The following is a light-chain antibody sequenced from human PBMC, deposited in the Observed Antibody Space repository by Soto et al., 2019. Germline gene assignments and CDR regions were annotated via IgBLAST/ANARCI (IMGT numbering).Light chain of an antibody. CDR3: SSYTSSSVV. J-gene: IGLJ2*01. Sequence: QSVLTQPASVSASPGQSITISCTGTSSDVGGYNYVSWYQQHPGKAPKLMIYDVSNRPSGVSNRFSGSKSGNTASLTISGLQAEDEADYYCSSYTSSSVVFGGGTKLTVL. CDR2: DVS. V-gene: IGLV2-14*01. CDR1: SSDVGGYNY.